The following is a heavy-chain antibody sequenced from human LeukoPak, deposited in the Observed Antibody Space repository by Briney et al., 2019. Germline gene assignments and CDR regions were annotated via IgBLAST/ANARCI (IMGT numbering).Heavy chain of an antibody. Sequence: SETLSLTCAVYGGSFSGYYWGWIRQPPGKGLEWIGEINHSGSTNYNPSLKSRVTISVDTSKNQFSLKLSSVTAADTAVYYCARRYQLLVINDAFDIWGQGTMVTVSS. V-gene: IGHV4-34*01. J-gene: IGHJ3*02. CDR2: INHSGST. CDR1: GGSFSGYY. CDR3: ARRYQLLVINDAFDI. D-gene: IGHD2-2*01.